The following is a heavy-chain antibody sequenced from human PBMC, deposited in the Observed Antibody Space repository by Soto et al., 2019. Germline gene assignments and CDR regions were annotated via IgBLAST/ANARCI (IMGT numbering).Heavy chain of an antibody. D-gene: IGHD2-2*01. J-gene: IGHJ4*02. CDR1: GYTFTGYY. CDR3: ARSPRDCSSTSCYEGYFDY. CDR2: INPNSGGT. V-gene: IGHV1-2*04. Sequence: ASVKVSCKASGYTFTGYYMHWVRQAPGQGLEWMGWINPNSGGTNYAQKFQGWVTMTRDTSISTAYMELSRLRSDDTAMYYCARSPRDCSSTSCYEGYFDYWGQGTLVTVSS.